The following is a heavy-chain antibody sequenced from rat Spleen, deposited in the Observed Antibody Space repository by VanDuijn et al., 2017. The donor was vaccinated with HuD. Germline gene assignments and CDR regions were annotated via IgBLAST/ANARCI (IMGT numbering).Heavy chain of an antibody. CDR1: GFTFSNYD. CDR3: ARHEMGARYFDY. J-gene: IGHJ2*01. D-gene: IGHD5-1*01. V-gene: IGHV5S23*01. CDR2: ISTSGGST. Sequence: EVQLVESGGGLEQPGGSLKLSCAASGFTFSNYDMAWVRQAPTKGLEWVASISTSGGSTYYRDSVKGRFTVSRDNAKSTLYLQMDSLRSEDTATYYCARHEMGARYFDYWGQGVMVTVSS.